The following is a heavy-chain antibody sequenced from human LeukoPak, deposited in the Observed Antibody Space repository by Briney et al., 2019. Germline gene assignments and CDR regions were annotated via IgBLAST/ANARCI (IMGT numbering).Heavy chain of an antibody. J-gene: IGHJ4*02. CDR1: GFTFSSYW. CDR2: VKQDGSQK. Sequence: GGSPRLSCAASGFTFSSYWMSWVRQAPGKGLEWVANVKQDGSQKYYVDSVRGRFTISRDNAKNSLYLQMNSLRAEDTAVYYCARTAARRFDYWGQGTLVTVSS. CDR3: ARTAARRFDY. D-gene: IGHD6-6*01. V-gene: IGHV3-7*03.